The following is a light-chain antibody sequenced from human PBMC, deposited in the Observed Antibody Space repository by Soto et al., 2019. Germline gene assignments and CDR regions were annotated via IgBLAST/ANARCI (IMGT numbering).Light chain of an antibody. Sequence: DIQMTQSPSSLSASAGDRVTITCRASHAISTYLAWYQQKPGQVPKLLIYGASILQSGVPSRFSGSGSGTDFTLTISSLQPEDFATYYCQKYNNAWTFGQGTKVDIK. J-gene: IGKJ1*01. V-gene: IGKV1-27*01. CDR3: QKYNNAWT. CDR1: HAISTY. CDR2: GAS.